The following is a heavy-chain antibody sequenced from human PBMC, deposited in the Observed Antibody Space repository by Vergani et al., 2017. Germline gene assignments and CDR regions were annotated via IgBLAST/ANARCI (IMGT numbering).Heavy chain of an antibody. CDR3: ARRATITMVRSLDY. CDR1: GFTFSSSS. CDR2: ISSSSSYI. V-gene: IGHV3-21*01. J-gene: IGHJ4*02. D-gene: IGHD3-10*01. Sequence: EVQLVESGGGLVKPGGSLRLSCAASGFTFSSSSMNWVRQAPGKGLEWVSSISSSSSYIYYADSVKGRFTISRDNAKNSLYLQMNSLRAEDTAVYYCARRATITMVRSLDYWGQGTLVTVSS.